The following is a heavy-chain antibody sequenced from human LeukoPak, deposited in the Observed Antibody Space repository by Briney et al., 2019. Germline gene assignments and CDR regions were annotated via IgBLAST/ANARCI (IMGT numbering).Heavy chain of an antibody. V-gene: IGHV3-72*01. Sequence: GGSLRLSCAASGFKFSDHYIDWVRQAPGKGLEWVGRSRNKASSYTTEYAASVEGRFTISRDVSESSLYLQMNSLRTEDTAVYYCGRIGINGNNGMDVWGQGTKGPVS. CDR3: GRIGINGNNGMDV. CDR2: SRNKASSYTT. CDR1: GFKFSDHY. D-gene: IGHD1/OR15-1a*01. J-gene: IGHJ6*02.